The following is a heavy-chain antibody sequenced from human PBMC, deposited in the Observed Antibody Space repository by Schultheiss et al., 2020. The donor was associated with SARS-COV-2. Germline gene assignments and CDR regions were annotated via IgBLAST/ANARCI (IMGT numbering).Heavy chain of an antibody. CDR2: IKSKTDGGTT. CDR1: GFTFSNAW. Sequence: GESLKISCAASGFTFSNAWMSWVRQAPGKGLEWVGRIKSKTDGGTTDYAAPVKGRFTISRDDSKNTLYLQMNSLRAEDTAVYYCARDRLIGWYVNGMDVWGQGTTVTVAS. CDR3: ARDRLIGWYVNGMDV. J-gene: IGHJ6*02. V-gene: IGHV3-15*01. D-gene: IGHD6-19*01.